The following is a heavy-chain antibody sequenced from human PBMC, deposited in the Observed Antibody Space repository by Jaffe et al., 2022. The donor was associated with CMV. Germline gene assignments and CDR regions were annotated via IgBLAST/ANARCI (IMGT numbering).Heavy chain of an antibody. V-gene: IGHV3-21*01. Sequence: EVQLVESGGGLVKPGGSLRLSCAASGFTFSSYSMNWVRQAPGKGLEWVSSISSSSSYIYYADSVKGRFTISRDNAKNSLYLQMNSLRAEDTAVYYCARAPTMVRGVRWNNFDIWGQGTMVTVSS. D-gene: IGHD3-10*01. CDR3: ARAPTMVRGVRWNNFDI. J-gene: IGHJ3*02. CDR1: GFTFSSYS. CDR2: ISSSSSYI.